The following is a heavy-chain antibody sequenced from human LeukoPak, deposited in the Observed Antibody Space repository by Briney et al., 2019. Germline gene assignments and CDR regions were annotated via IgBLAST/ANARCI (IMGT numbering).Heavy chain of an antibody. CDR1: GYTLTDHY. CDR3: ARVRYDSSGYYCYDY. J-gene: IGHJ4*02. CDR2: ISAYNGNT. V-gene: IGHV1-18*04. Sequence: ASVKVSCKASGYTLTDHYMHWVRQAPGQGLEWMGWISAYNGNTNYAQKLQGRVTMTTDTSTSTAYMELRSLRSDDTPVYYCARVRYDSSGYYCYDYWGQGTLVTVSS. D-gene: IGHD3-22*01.